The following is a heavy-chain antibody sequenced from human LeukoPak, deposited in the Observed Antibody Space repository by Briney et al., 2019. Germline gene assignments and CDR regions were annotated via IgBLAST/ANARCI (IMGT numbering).Heavy chain of an antibody. CDR3: ARAGAAAYAEYFQH. CDR2: IYYSGST. J-gene: IGHJ1*01. Sequence: SETLSLTCTVSGGSISSYYWSWIRQPPGKGLEWIGYIYYSGSTNFNPSLTSRVTISVDTSKNQFSLKLSSVTAADTAVYYCARAGAAAYAEYFQHWGQGTLVTVSS. V-gene: IGHV4-59*01. D-gene: IGHD6-13*01. CDR1: GGSISSYY.